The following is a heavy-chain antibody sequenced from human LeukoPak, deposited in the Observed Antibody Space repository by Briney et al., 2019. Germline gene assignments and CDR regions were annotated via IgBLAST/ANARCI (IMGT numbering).Heavy chain of an antibody. Sequence: GGSLRLSCAASAFTFSSYGMHWVRQAPGKGLEWVAFIRYDGSNKYYADSVKGRFTVSGDNSKNTLYLQMSSLTAADTAVYYCAKDRSIGTYYTFDHWGQGTLVTVSS. D-gene: IGHD1-26*01. V-gene: IGHV3-30*02. CDR3: AKDRSIGTYYTFDH. CDR1: AFTFSSYG. CDR2: IRYDGSNK. J-gene: IGHJ4*02.